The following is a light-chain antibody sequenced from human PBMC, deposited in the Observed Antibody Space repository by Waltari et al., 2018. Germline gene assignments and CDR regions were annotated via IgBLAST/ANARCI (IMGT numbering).Light chain of an antibody. CDR2: AAF. J-gene: IGKJ4*01. V-gene: IGKV1-17*01. CDR1: QGIRND. Sequence: DIQMTQFPSSLSASIGDRVTITCRASQGIRNDVGWYQQRPGKGPKRLIYAAFNLQNGVPSRFSGSGSGTEFTLTISSLQPEDFATYYGLQHNSYPLTFGGGTKVEIK. CDR3: LQHNSYPLT.